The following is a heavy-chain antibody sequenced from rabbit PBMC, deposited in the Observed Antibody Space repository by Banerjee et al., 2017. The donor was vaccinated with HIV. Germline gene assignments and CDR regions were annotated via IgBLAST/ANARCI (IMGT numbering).Heavy chain of an antibody. D-gene: IGHD4-1*01. CDR3: ARDLAGVIGWNFNL. J-gene: IGHJ4*01. Sequence: QQLEEAGGGLVKPGASLTLTCTASGFSFSSGYYMYWVRQAPGKGLEWIACIDAGSSGSTYYANWAKGRFTFSKTSSTTVTLQMTSLTAADTATYFCARDLAGVIGWNFNLWGQGTLVTVS. CDR2: IDAGSSGST. V-gene: IGHV1S40*01. CDR1: GFSFSSGYY.